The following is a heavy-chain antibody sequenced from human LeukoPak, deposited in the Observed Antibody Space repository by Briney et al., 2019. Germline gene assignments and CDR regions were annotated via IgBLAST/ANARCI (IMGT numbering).Heavy chain of an antibody. V-gene: IGHV2-5*02. Sequence: SGPTLVKPTQTLTLTCSFSGFSLSTGGVGVGWIRQPPGKALEWLALIYWDDSKRYSPSLKSRLTITKDTSEDQVVLTMTNMDPVDTATYFCASFSYGGSYLDFGGQGTLVTVSS. CDR2: IYWDDSK. CDR3: ASFSYGGSYLDF. J-gene: IGHJ4*02. CDR1: GFSLSTGGVG. D-gene: IGHD5-18*01.